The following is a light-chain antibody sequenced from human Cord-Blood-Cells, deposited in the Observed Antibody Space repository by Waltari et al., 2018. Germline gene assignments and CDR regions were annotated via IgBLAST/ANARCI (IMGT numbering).Light chain of an antibody. CDR1: SSNIGAGYD. CDR3: QSYDSSLSGWV. J-gene: IGLJ3*02. CDR2: GDS. V-gene: IGLV1-40*01. Sequence: QSVLTQPPSVSGAPGQRVTISCTGSSSNIGAGYDVHWYQQLPGTAPKLLIYGDSSRPSRVPDRFSGSKSGTSASLAISGLQAEDEADYYCQSYDSSLSGWVFGGGTKLTVL.